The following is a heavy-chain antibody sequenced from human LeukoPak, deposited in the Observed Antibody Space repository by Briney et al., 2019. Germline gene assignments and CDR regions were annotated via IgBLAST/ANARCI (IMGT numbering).Heavy chain of an antibody. V-gene: IGHV3-30*18. Sequence: GGSLRLSCAASGFTFSSYGVHWVRQAPGKGLEWVAVISYDGSNKYYADSVKGQFTISRDNSKNTLYLQMNSLRAEDTAVYYCAKDDRLELPDYWGQGTLVTVSS. CDR3: AKDDRLELPDY. J-gene: IGHJ4*02. D-gene: IGHD1-7*01. CDR1: GFTFSSYG. CDR2: ISYDGSNK.